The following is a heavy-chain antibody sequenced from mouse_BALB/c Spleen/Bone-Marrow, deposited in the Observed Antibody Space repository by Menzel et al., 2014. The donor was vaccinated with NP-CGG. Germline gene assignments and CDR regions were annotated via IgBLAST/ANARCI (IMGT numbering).Heavy chain of an antibody. CDR2: IDPSNGGT. V-gene: IGHV1S81*02. CDR1: GYTFTSYY. J-gene: IGHJ2*01. D-gene: IGHD4-1*01. CDR3: TRGRTWDFDY. Sequence: VQGVESGAELVKPGASVKLSCKASGYTFTSYYMYWVKQRPGQGLEWIGEIDPSNGGTNFNEKFKSRATLTVDKSSSTAYMQLSSLTSEDSAVYYCTRGRTWDFDYWGQGTLSQSPQ.